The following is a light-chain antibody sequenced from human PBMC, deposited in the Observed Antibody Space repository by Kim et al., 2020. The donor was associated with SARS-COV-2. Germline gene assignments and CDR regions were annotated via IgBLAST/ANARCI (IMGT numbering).Light chain of an antibody. J-gene: IGLJ3*02. CDR2: EVT. V-gene: IGLV2-14*01. CDR1: SSDVGANDY. CDR3: VSFTTIDTGV. Sequence: GQSITISCSGTSSDVGANDYVSWFQHHPGGVPKVVIFEVTERPPGVSSGFSGSKSGNTASLTISGLQAEDEADYYCVSFTTIDTGVFGGGTQLTVL.